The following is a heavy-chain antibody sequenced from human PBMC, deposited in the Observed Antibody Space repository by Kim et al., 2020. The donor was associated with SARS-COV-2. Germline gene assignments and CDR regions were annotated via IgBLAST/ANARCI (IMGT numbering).Heavy chain of an antibody. CDR2: ISWNSGSI. CDR1: GFTFGDYA. V-gene: IGHV3-9*01. J-gene: IGHJ3*02. Sequence: GGSLRLSCAASGFTFGDYAMHWVRQAPGKGLEWVSGISWNSGSIGYADSVKGRFTISRDNAKNSLYLQMNSLRAEDTALYYCAKGPLLYYDSSMDAFDIWGQGTMVTVSS. D-gene: IGHD3-22*01. CDR3: AKGPLLYYDSSMDAFDI.